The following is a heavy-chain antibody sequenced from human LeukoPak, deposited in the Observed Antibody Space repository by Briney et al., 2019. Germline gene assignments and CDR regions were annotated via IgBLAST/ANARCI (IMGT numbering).Heavy chain of an antibody. V-gene: IGHV3-53*01. Sequence: TGGSLRLSCAASGFSVSSNYMSWVRQAPGKGLEWVSFIYSGGSTYYPDSVEGRFTFSRDNSKNMLYLQMNSLRAEDTAVYYCARESWSDSVAFDIWGLGTMVIVSS. CDR3: ARESWSDSVAFDI. CDR1: GFSVSSNY. J-gene: IGHJ3*02. CDR2: IYSGGST. D-gene: IGHD3-3*01.